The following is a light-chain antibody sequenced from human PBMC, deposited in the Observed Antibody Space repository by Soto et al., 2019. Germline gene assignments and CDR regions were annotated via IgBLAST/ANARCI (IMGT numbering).Light chain of an antibody. J-gene: IGKJ5*01. CDR3: QQSYSTPPFT. CDR2: GAS. CDR1: QSVSSSY. Sequence: EIVLTQSPGTLSLSPGERATLSCRASQSVSSSYLAWYQQKPGQAPRLLIYGASTRATGIPARFSGSGSGTEFTLTISSLQPEDFATYYCQQSYSTPPFTFGQGTRLEI. V-gene: IGKV3-20*01.